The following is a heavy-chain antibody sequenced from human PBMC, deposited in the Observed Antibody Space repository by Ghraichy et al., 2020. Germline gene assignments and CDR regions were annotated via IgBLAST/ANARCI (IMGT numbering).Heavy chain of an antibody. J-gene: IGHJ4*02. CDR3: ARPNREYYDFSSGYYRN. V-gene: IGHV3-48*02. D-gene: IGHD3-3*01. CDR2: ISSSSSTI. Sequence: LSLTCAASGFTFSSYSMSWVRQAPGKGLEWVSYISSSSSTIYYADSVKGRFTISRDNAKNSLHLQMNSLRDEDTAVYYCARPNREYYDFSSGYYRNWGQGTLVTVSS. CDR1: GFTFSSYS.